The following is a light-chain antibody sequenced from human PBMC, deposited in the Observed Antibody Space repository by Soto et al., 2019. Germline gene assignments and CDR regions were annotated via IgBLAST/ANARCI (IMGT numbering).Light chain of an antibody. J-gene: IGKJ2*01. Sequence: DIQITQSPSSLSASVGDRVTISCRASQSISSYLNWYQQKPGKAPKLLIYAASSLQSGVPSRFSGSGSGTDFTLTISSLQPEDFATYYCQQSYSTPRRTFGQGTKLEFK. V-gene: IGKV1-39*01. CDR3: QQSYSTPRRT. CDR1: QSISSY. CDR2: AAS.